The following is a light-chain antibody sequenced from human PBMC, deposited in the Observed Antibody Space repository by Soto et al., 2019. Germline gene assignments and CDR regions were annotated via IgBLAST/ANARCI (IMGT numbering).Light chain of an antibody. CDR1: ESVTSS. CDR3: QQYNIWPLWT. V-gene: IGKV3-15*01. Sequence: EIVMTQSPATLTLSPGERATLSFRASESVTSSLAWYQQKPGQPPRLLIYAASTRATDVPARFSGGGSETEFTLTISSLQSEDFAVYFCQQYNIWPLWTFGQGTKVDIK. J-gene: IGKJ1*01. CDR2: AAS.